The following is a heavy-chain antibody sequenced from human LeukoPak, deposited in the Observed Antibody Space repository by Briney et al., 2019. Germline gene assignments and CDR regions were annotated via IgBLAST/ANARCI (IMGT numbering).Heavy chain of an antibody. J-gene: IGHJ4*02. CDR1: GFTFSSYW. V-gene: IGHV3-7*03. CDR2: IKQDGSEK. CDR3: ARVGNYYDSSGYYLSFDY. Sequence: GGSLRLSCTASGFTFSSYWMSWVRQAPGKGLEWVANIKQDGSEKYYVDSVKGRFTISRDNAKNSLYLQMNSLRAEDTAVYYCARVGNYYDSSGYYLSFDYWGQGTLVTVSS. D-gene: IGHD3-22*01.